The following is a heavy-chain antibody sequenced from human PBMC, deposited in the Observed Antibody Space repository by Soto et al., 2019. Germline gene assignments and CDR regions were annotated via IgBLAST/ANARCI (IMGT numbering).Heavy chain of an antibody. Sequence: EVQLLESGGGVVQPGGSRRPSCVASGFNFKKFAMAWVRKAPGEGLEWVSGISCCGGSTSYADSVKGRFSIARDDSKNTLSLQMNSLRVEDTAQYYCAKADGEQWLVPHLDNWGQGTLVTVS. CDR2: ISCCGGST. CDR1: GFNFKKFA. CDR3: AKADGEQWLVPHLDN. V-gene: IGHV3-23*01. D-gene: IGHD6-19*01. J-gene: IGHJ4*02.